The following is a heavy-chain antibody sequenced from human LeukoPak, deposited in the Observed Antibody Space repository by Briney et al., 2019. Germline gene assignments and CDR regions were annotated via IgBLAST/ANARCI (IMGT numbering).Heavy chain of an antibody. CDR2: IKQDGSEK. D-gene: IGHD6-13*01. Sequence: GGSLRLSCAASEFIFSGYWMNWVRQTPGKGLEWVANIKQDGSEKQYVDSVRGRFTISRDNAKNSLYLQMNSLRVEDTAVYYCARDGFVGAADYWGQGTLVTVSS. J-gene: IGHJ4*02. CDR1: EFIFSGYW. CDR3: ARDGFVGAADY. V-gene: IGHV3-7*01.